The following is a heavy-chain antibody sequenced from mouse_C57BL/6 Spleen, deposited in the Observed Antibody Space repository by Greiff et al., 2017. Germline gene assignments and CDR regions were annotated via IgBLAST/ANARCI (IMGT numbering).Heavy chain of an antibody. CDR3: ARSDYDYPWFAY. CDR2: IHPTSGST. CDR1: GYTFTSYW. Sequence: QVQLQQPGAELVKPGASVKLSCKASGYTFTSYWMHWVKQRPGQGLEWIGMIHPTSGSTNYNEKFKSKATLTVDKSSSTAYMQLSSLTSEDSAVYYCARSDYDYPWFAYGGQGTLDTVSA. V-gene: IGHV1-64*01. D-gene: IGHD2-4*01. J-gene: IGHJ3*01.